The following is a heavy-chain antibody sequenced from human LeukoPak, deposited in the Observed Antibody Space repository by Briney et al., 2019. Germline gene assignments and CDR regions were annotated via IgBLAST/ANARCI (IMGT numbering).Heavy chain of an antibody. Sequence: SETLSLTCTVSGGSFSSGSYYWSWIRQPPGKGLEWIGYIYYSGSTNYNPSLKSRVTISVDTSKNQFSLKLSSVTAADTAVYYCARDGSNYDFWSGYSVDAFDIWGQGTMVTVSS. CDR1: GGSFSSGSYY. V-gene: IGHV4-61*01. CDR2: IYYSGST. J-gene: IGHJ3*02. CDR3: ARDGSNYDFWSGYSVDAFDI. D-gene: IGHD3-3*01.